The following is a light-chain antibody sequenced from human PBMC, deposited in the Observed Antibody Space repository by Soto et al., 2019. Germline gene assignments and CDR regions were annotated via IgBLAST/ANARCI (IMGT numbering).Light chain of an antibody. CDR2: DTS. Sequence: EIALTQSPGTLSLSPGERATLSCRASQTVTATYVAWFQQIPGQAPRLLIYDTSTRPTGIPDRFSGSGSGTDFTLTISRLEPEDSAVYYCQQYDRSPYTFGQGTKLEIK. V-gene: IGKV3-20*01. J-gene: IGKJ2*01. CDR3: QQYDRSPYT. CDR1: QTVTATY.